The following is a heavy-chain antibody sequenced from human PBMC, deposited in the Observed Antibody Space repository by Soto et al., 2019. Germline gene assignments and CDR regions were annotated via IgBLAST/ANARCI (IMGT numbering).Heavy chain of an antibody. CDR3: ARVNKAAAGRYYSYVMDV. CDR1: GYTFTSYD. Sequence: ASVKVYCKASGYTFTSYDINWVRQATGQGLEWMGWMNHNSGNTGYAQKFQGRVTMTRKTSIRTAYMELSSLRSEDTAVYYFARVNKAAAGRYYSYVMDVWGQGPPVTVSS. J-gene: IGHJ6*02. V-gene: IGHV1-8*01. CDR2: MNHNSGNT. D-gene: IGHD6-13*01.